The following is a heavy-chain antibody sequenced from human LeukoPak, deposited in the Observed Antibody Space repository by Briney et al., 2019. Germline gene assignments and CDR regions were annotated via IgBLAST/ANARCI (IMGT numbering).Heavy chain of an antibody. CDR2: IIPIFGTA. CDR3: ARDRDSYGHKLGY. D-gene: IGHD5-18*01. V-gene: IGHV1-69*13. J-gene: IGHJ4*02. Sequence: SVKVSCKASGGTFSSYAISWVRQAPGQGLEWMGGIIPIFGTANYAQKFQGRVTITADESTSTAYMELSSLRSEDTAVYYCARDRDSYGHKLGYWGQGTLVTVSS. CDR1: GGTFSSYA.